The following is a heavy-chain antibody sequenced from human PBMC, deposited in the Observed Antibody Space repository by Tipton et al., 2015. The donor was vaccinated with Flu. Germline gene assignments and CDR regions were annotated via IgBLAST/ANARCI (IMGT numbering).Heavy chain of an antibody. CDR2: VSRTGST. V-gene: IGHV4-4*08. Sequence: TLSLTCTVSGASIISYYWAWIRQPPGKGLEWIGTVSRTGSTIYNPSLKSRVTISLDTSKNHFSLKLTSVTAADTAVYYCASHGLAVAGPSPFDYWGQGTLVTVSS. J-gene: IGHJ4*02. D-gene: IGHD6-19*01. CDR3: ASHGLAVAGPSPFDY. CDR1: GASIISYY.